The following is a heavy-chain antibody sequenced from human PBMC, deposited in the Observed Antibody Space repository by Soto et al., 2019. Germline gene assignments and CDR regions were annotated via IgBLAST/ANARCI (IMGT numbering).Heavy chain of an antibody. V-gene: IGHV4-59*01. J-gene: IGHJ6*03. CDR1: GGSISSYY. CDR2: IYYSGST. Sequence: SETLSLTCTVSGGSISSYYWSWIRQPPGKGLEWIGYIYYSGSTNYNPSLKSRVTISVDTSKNQFSLKLSSVTAADTAVYYCAGRGGSSWNYYYYYMDVRGKGTTVTVSS. D-gene: IGHD6-13*01. CDR3: AGRGGSSWNYYYYYMDV.